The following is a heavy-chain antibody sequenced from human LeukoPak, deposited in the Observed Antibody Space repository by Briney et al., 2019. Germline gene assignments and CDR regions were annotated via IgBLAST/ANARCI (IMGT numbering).Heavy chain of an antibody. D-gene: IGHD3-10*01. V-gene: IGHV3-48*03. J-gene: IGHJ5*02. CDR2: ISVDGNI. Sequence: GGSLRLSCAASGFTFSTYEMNWVRQAPGKGLEWVSYISVDGNIRYADSVQGRFTVSRDSATNSLYLQMNSLRAEDRAVFYVAREMMVPEVFLAPWAQGPLVTSPQ. CDR3: AREMMVPEVFLAP. CDR1: GFTFSTYE.